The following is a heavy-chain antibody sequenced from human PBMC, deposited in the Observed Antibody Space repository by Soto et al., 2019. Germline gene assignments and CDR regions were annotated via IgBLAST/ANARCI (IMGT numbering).Heavy chain of an antibody. Sequence: GGSLRLSCAASGFTFSSYGMHWVRQAPGKGLEWVAVISYDGSNKYYADSVKGRFTISRDNSKNTLYLQMNSLRAEDTAVYYCAKDQRDYYDSSGYYLDYWGQGTLVTVSS. J-gene: IGHJ4*02. CDR2: ISYDGSNK. CDR1: GFTFSSYG. V-gene: IGHV3-30*18. D-gene: IGHD3-22*01. CDR3: AKDQRDYYDSSGYYLDY.